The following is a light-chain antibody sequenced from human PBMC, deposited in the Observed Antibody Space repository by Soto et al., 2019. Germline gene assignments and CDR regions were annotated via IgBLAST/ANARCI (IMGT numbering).Light chain of an antibody. V-gene: IGKV3-15*01. CDR2: GAS. Sequence: EIVMTQSPATLSVSPGERVTLSFRASQSVSGHLAWYQQKPGQAPRLIISGASTRATGIPARFSGSGSGTEFTLTISSLQSEDFAVYYCQQYDNWPRTFGQGTKVDIK. J-gene: IGKJ1*01. CDR3: QQYDNWPRT. CDR1: QSVSGH.